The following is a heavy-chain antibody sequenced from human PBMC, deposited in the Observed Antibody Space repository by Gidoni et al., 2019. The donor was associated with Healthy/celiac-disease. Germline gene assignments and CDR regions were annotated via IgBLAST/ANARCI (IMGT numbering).Heavy chain of an antibody. V-gene: IGHV3-13*04. CDR1: GFPFSSYD. CDR2: IGTAGDT. Sequence: EVQLVESGGGLVQPGGSLRLSCAASGFPFSSYDMHWVRQATGKGLEWVSAIGTAGDTYYPGSVKGRFTISRENAKNSLYLQMNSRRAGDTAVYYCARVTTMVRGSWYFDLWGRGTLVTVSS. CDR3: ARVTTMVRGSWYFDL. J-gene: IGHJ2*01. D-gene: IGHD3-10*01.